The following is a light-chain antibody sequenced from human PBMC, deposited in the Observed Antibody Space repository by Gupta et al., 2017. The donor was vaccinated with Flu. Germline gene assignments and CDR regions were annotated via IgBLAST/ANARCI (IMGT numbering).Light chain of an antibody. J-gene: IGKJ1*01. CDR2: KAS. CDR1: QSISSW. V-gene: IGKV1-5*03. Sequence: DIQMTHSPSTLSASVGDRVTITCRASQSISSWLAWYQQKPGKAPKLLIYKASSLESGVPSRFSGSGSGTEFTLTISSLQPDDFATYYCQQYNSYPRTSGQGTKVEIK. CDR3: QQYNSYPRT.